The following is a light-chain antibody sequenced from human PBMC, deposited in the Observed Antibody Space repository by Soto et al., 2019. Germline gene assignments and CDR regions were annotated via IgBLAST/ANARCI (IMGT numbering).Light chain of an antibody. Sequence: IQLTQSPSFLSASVGDRVRITCRASQGISSYIAWYQQKPGKAPKLLIYAASTLQSGVPSRFSGSGSGTDFTLTISSLQPEDVATYYCLQNYNYPWTFGQGTKVDIK. J-gene: IGKJ1*01. CDR1: QGISSY. CDR3: LQNYNYPWT. CDR2: AAS. V-gene: IGKV1-9*01.